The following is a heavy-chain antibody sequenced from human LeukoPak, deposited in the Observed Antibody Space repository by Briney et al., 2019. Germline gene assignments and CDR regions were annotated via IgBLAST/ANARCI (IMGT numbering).Heavy chain of an antibody. CDR2: ISSSSDTI. CDR1: GFTFSTYS. V-gene: IGHV3-48*02. Sequence: GGSLRLSCAASGFTFSTYSMNWVRRTPGKGLEWVSYISSSSDTIYYADSVKGRFTISRDNAKNSLYLQMNSLRDEDTAVYYCARVDYDYVWGSYLSWGQGTLVTVSS. D-gene: IGHD3-16*02. J-gene: IGHJ5*02. CDR3: ARVDYDYVWGSYLS.